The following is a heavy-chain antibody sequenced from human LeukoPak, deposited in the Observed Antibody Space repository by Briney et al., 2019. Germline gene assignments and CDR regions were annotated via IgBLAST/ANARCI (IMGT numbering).Heavy chain of an antibody. CDR3: TRGIGSGSYWD. V-gene: IGHV4-34*01. D-gene: IGHD3-10*01. CDR2: INHSGST. J-gene: IGHJ4*02. CDR1: GGSFSGYY. Sequence: SETLSLTCAVYGGSFSGYYWGWIRQPPGKGLEWIGEINHSGSTNYNPSLKSRVTISVDTSKNQFSLKLSSVTAADTAVYYCTRGIGSGSYWDWGQGTLVIVSS.